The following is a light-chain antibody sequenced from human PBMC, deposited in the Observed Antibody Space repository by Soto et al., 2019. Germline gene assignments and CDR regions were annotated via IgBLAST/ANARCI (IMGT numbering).Light chain of an antibody. CDR2: GAS. CDR3: QQYGSSPPYT. V-gene: IGKV3-20*01. CDR1: QSVSSSY. J-gene: IGKJ2*01. Sequence: EIVLTQSPGTLSLSPGERATLSCRASQSVSSSYLAWYQQKPGQAPRLLIYGASSRATGIPDMFSGSGSGTDFTLTISRLEPEDCAVYYCQQYGSSPPYTFGQGNKLEIK.